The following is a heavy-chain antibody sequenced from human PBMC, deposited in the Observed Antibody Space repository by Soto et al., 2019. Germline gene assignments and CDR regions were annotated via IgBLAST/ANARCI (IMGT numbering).Heavy chain of an antibody. Sequence: VKVSCKASGGTFSSYAISWVRQAPGQGLEWMGGIIPIFGTANYAQKFQGRVTITADESTSTAYMELSSLRSEDTAVYYCASEYCSGGSCYSGRNAFDIWGQGTMVTVSS. V-gene: IGHV1-69*13. CDR2: IIPIFGTA. CDR1: GGTFSSYA. J-gene: IGHJ3*02. D-gene: IGHD2-15*01. CDR3: ASEYCSGGSCYSGRNAFDI.